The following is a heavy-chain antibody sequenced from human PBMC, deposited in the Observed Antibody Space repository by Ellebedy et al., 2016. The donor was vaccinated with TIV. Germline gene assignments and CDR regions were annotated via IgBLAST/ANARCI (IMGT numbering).Heavy chain of an antibody. CDR2: VWYDGSSE. V-gene: IGHV3-33*08. CDR1: RFSLSTDA. J-gene: IGHJ4*02. D-gene: IGHD1-20*01. CDR3: ARGGSKSNWYQPFDS. Sequence: GESLKISXGGPRFSLSTDAMNWVRQTPGKGLEWVALVWYDGSSEFYADSVKGRFTISRDNPENTMSLQMNSLRDEDAAVYYCARGGSKSNWYQPFDSWGQGILVTVSS.